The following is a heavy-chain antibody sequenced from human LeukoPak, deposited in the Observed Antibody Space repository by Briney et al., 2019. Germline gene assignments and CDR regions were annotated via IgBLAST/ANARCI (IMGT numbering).Heavy chain of an antibody. CDR1: GYTFTSYD. V-gene: IGHV1-8*01. J-gene: IGHJ4*02. CDR2: MNPNSGNT. Sequence: ASVKVSCKASGYTFTSYDINWVRQATGQGLEWMGWMNPNSGNTGYAQKFQGRVTMTRNTSISTAYMELSSLRSEDTAVYYCARDRHANYVSDYFDFWGRGTLVTVSS. D-gene: IGHD4/OR15-4a*01. CDR3: ARDRHANYVSDYFDF.